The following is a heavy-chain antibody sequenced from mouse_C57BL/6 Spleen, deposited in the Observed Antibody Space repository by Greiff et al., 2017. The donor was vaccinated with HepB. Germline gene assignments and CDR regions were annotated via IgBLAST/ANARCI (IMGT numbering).Heavy chain of an antibody. CDR1: GYTFTSYW. CDR3: ARREYDQYCDV. Sequence: VQLQQPGAELVMPGASVKLSCKASGYTFTSYWMHWVKQRPGQGLEWIGEIDPSDSYTNYNQKFKGKSTLTVDKSSSTAYMQLSSLTSEDSAVYYCARREYDQYCDVGGTGTTVTVSS. J-gene: IGHJ1*03. V-gene: IGHV1-69*01. D-gene: IGHD2-10*02. CDR2: IDPSDSYT.